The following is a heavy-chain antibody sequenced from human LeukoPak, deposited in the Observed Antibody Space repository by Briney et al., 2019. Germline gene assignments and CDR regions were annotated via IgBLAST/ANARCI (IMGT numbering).Heavy chain of an antibody. J-gene: IGHJ6*03. Sequence: PGRSLRLSCAASGFTFSSYAMHWVRQAPGKGLEWVAVISYDGSNKYYADSVKGRFTISRDNSKNTLYLQMNSLRAEDTAVYYCARDLYPNYDSSGYYFRSYYYYYMDVWGKGTTVTVSS. CDR2: ISYDGSNK. CDR1: GFTFSSYA. V-gene: IGHV3-30*04. CDR3: ARDLYPNYDSSGYYFRSYYYYYMDV. D-gene: IGHD3-22*01.